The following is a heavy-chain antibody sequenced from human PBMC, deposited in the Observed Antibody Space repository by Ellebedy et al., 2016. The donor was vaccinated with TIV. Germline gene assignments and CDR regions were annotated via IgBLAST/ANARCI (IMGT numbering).Heavy chain of an antibody. D-gene: IGHD5-12*01. V-gene: IGHV3-7*03. CDR3: ARDLGHSGYDLFDS. J-gene: IGHJ4*02. Sequence: GGSLRLSCAASGSTFSNYWMTWVRQAPGRGLEWVANMKQDGSEEYYVDSVRGRFIISRDNAKNSLYLQMNSLRAEDTAVYYCARDLGHSGYDLFDSWGQGTLVTVSA. CDR1: GSTFSNYW. CDR2: MKQDGSEE.